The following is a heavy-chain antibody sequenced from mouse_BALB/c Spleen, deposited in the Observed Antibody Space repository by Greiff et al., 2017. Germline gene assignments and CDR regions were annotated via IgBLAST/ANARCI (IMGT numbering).Heavy chain of an antibody. CDR1: GYTFTSYV. CDR3: ARRGYYDYYAMDY. Sequence: EVKLVESGPELVKPGASVKMSCKASGYTFTSYVMHWVKQKPGQGLEWIGYINPYNDGTKYNEKFKGKATLTSDKSSSTAYMELSSLTSEDSAVYYCARRGYYDYYAMDYWGQGTSVTVSS. V-gene: IGHV1-14*01. D-gene: IGHD1-1*02. J-gene: IGHJ4*01. CDR2: INPYNDGT.